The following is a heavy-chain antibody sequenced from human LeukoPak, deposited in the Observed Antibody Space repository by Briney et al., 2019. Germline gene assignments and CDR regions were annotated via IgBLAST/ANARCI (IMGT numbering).Heavy chain of an antibody. V-gene: IGHV4-39*01. CDR2: VLYTGIT. J-gene: IGHJ4*02. CDR1: GGSISGSDYY. Sequence: ASETLSLTCTVSGGSISGSDYYWGWVRQPPGKGLEWIGSVLYTGITNYNPSLKSRLSISVDMSKTQFSLRLSSVTAADTAVYYCARQDYADAFYYWGQGTLVTVSS. CDR3: ARQDYADAFYY. D-gene: IGHD4-17*01.